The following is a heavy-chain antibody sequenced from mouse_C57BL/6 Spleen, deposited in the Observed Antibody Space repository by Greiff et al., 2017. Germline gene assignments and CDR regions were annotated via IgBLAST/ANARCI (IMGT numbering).Heavy chain of an antibody. D-gene: IGHD1-1*01. CDR3: ARTTVVGTYYAMDY. CDR2: IRNKANGYTT. V-gene: IGHV7-3*01. CDR1: GFTFTDYY. Sequence: EVQLVESGGGLVQPGGSLSLSCAASGFTFTDYYMSWVRQPPGKALEWLGFIRNKANGYTTEYSASVKGRFTISRYNYQSILYLQMNALRAEDSATYYCARTTVVGTYYAMDYWGQGTSVTVSS. J-gene: IGHJ4*01.